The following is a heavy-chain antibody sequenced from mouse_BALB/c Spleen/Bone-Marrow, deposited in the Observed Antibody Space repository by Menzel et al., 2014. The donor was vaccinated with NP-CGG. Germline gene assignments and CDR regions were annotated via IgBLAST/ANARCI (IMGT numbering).Heavy chain of an antibody. Sequence: LQQSGSELVRPGASVKLSCKASGYTFTSYWMHWVKQRPGQGLEWIGNIYPGSGSTNYDEKFKSKATLTVDTSSSTAYMQLSSLTSGDSAVYYCTRYYGYYAMDYWGQGTSVTVSS. J-gene: IGHJ4*01. V-gene: IGHV1S22*01. D-gene: IGHD1-2*01. CDR3: TRYYGYYAMDY. CDR1: GYTFTSYW. CDR2: IYPGSGST.